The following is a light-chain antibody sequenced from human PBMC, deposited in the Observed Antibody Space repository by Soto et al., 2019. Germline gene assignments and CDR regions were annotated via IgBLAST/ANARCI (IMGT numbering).Light chain of an antibody. CDR1: QSISSY. Sequence: DIQMTQSPSSLSASVGDRVTITCRASQSISSYLNWYQQKPGKAPKLLIYAASSLQSGVQSRFNGSGSGTDFTLTISSLQPEDFATYYCQQSYSTPITFGQGTRLEMK. CDR2: AAS. CDR3: QQSYSTPIT. J-gene: IGKJ5*01. V-gene: IGKV1-39*01.